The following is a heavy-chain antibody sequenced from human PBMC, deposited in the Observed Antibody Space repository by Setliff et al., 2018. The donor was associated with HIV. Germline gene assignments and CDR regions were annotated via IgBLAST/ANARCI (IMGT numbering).Heavy chain of an antibody. CDR1: GASISSGHYY. Sequence: SETLSLTCNVSGASISSGHYYWGWTRQPAGKGLEWIGHIYTTGTIKYNPSLRSRLTISLDTAKNQFSLNLTSVTAADTAVYYCERGGQSTGYGIDYWGQGTLVTVSS. CDR3: ERGGQSTGYGIDY. J-gene: IGHJ4*02. D-gene: IGHD5-18*01. CDR2: IYTTGTI. V-gene: IGHV4-61*09.